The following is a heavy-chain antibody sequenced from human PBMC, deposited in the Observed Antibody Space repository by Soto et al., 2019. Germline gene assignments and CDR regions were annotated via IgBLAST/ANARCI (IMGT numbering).Heavy chain of an antibody. J-gene: IGHJ4*02. Sequence: EVQLVESGGDLVKRGGSLRLSCAASGFPFSSYWMHWVRHTPGKGLDWVARISGDGVTTYYADSVTGRFTVSRDNAKNTLSLQISGLRAEDTAVYYCAREYYGLLTGYYTDYWGQGTLVSVSS. CDR3: AREYYGLLTGYYTDY. V-gene: IGHV3-74*01. CDR2: ISGDGVTT. CDR1: GFPFSSYW. D-gene: IGHD3-9*01.